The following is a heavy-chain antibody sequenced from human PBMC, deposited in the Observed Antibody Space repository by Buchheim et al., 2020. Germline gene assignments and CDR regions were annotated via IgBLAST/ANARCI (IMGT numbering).Heavy chain of an antibody. J-gene: IGHJ3*02. CDR2: ISYDGSNK. CDR3: AKAGYGTGYAFDI. V-gene: IGHV3-30*18. CDR1: GFTFSSYG. Sequence: QVQLVESGGGVVQPGRSLRLSCAASGFTFSSYGMHWVRQAPGKELEWVAVISYDGSNKYYADSVKGRFTISRDNSKNTLYLQMNSLRAEDTAVYYCAKAGYGTGYAFDIWGQGT. D-gene: IGHD7-27*01.